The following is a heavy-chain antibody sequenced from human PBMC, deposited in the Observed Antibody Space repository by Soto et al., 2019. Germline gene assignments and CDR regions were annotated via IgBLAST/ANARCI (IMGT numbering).Heavy chain of an antibody. D-gene: IGHD6-19*01. Sequence: SETLSLTCTVSGGSISSSSYYWGWIRQPPGKGLEWIGSIYYSGSTYYNPSLKSRVTISVDTSASTVYMEVSSLISEDTAVYYCAKDRNPNIAVAGLFDSWGQGALVTVSS. V-gene: IGHV4-39*02. CDR3: AKDRNPNIAVAGLFDS. CDR1: GGSISSSSYY. CDR2: IYYSGST. J-gene: IGHJ4*02.